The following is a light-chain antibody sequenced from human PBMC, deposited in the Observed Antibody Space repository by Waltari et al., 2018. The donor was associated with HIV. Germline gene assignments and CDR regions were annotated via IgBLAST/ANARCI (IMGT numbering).Light chain of an antibody. Sequence: VMTQSPATLSVSPGEGATLSCRASQNIGSNLAWFQQRLGQAPRVIMYTASNRATGSPARFSGGGSGTEFTLTISSLQSEDFAIYYCQQYSNWPLTFGGGTKVEIK. J-gene: IGKJ4*01. CDR3: QQYSNWPLT. CDR1: QNIGSN. V-gene: IGKV3-15*01. CDR2: TAS.